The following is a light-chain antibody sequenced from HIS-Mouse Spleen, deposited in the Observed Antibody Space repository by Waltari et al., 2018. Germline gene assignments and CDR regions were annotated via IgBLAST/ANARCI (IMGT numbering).Light chain of an antibody. Sequence: QSVLTQPPSASGTPGQRVTISCSGSSSNIGSNYVYWYQQLPGTAPKLLIYGNNRRPAGGPDRVAGAKSGTSASLAISGLRSEDEADYYCAAWDDSLSGPVFGGGTKLTVL. V-gene: IGLV1-47*01. CDR3: AAWDDSLSGPV. CDR2: GNN. J-gene: IGLJ3*02. CDR1: SSNIGSNY.